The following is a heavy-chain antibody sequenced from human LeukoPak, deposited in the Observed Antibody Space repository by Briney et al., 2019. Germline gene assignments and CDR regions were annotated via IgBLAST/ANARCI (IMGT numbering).Heavy chain of an antibody. CDR1: GFTFSSYE. D-gene: IGHD3-10*01. Sequence: GGSLRLSCVASGFTFSSYEMNWVRQAPGKGLEWVSYISSSGSTIYYADSVKGRFTISRDNAKNSLYLQMNSLRAEDTAVYYCAKDSPIWFGELYYFDYWGQGTLVTVSS. J-gene: IGHJ4*02. CDR2: ISSSGSTI. V-gene: IGHV3-48*03. CDR3: AKDSPIWFGELYYFDY.